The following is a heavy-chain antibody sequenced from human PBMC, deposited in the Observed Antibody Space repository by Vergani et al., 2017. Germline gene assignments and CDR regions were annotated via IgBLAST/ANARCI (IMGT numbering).Heavy chain of an antibody. V-gene: IGHV1-69*17. CDR1: GGTFSSYA. Sequence: QVQLVQSGAEVKKPGSSVKVSCKASGGTFSSYAISWVRQAPGQGLEWMGGISPIFGIANYAQKFQGRVTITADKSTSTAYMELSSLRSEDTAVYYCARDAVEMATRNAFDIWSQGTMVTVSS. D-gene: IGHD5-24*01. J-gene: IGHJ3*02. CDR2: ISPIFGIA. CDR3: ARDAVEMATRNAFDI.